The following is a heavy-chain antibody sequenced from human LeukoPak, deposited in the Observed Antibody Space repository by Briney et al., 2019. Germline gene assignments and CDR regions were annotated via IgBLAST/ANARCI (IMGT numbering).Heavy chain of an antibody. J-gene: IGHJ5*02. Sequence: SETLSLTCTVSGGSISSCYWSWIRQPPGKGLEWIGYIYYSGSTNYNPSLKSRVTISVDTSKNQFSLKLSSVTAADTAVYYCARAGITIFGVLNWFDPWGQGTLVTVSS. CDR3: ARAGITIFGVLNWFDP. CDR2: IYYSGST. D-gene: IGHD3-3*01. CDR1: GGSISSCY. V-gene: IGHV4-59*12.